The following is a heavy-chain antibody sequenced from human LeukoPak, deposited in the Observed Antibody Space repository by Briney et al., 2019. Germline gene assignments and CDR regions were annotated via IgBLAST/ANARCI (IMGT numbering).Heavy chain of an antibody. CDR3: ARVYDLWSGSPLDY. CDR1: GYTFINYA. D-gene: IGHD3-3*01. Sequence: GASVKVSCKTSGYTFINYAINWVRQAPGQGLEWLGWIRSFDGNTRYEQNLQARLTMTTDISTGTAYLELRSLRYDDTAVYYRARVYDLWSGSPLDYWGQGTLVTVSS. J-gene: IGHJ4*02. V-gene: IGHV1-18*04. CDR2: IRSFDGNT.